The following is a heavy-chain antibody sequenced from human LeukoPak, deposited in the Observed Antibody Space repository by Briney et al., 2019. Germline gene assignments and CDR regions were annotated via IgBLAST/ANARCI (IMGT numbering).Heavy chain of an antibody. CDR2: IKQDGSEK. V-gene: IGHV3-7*01. CDR3: ARDRRQQWLVEGREYYFDY. D-gene: IGHD6-19*01. CDR1: GFIFSSYS. Sequence: QSGGSLRLSCAASGFIFSSYSMNWVRQAPGKGLEWVANIKQDGSEKYYVDSVKGRFTISRDNAKNSLYLQMNSLRAEDTAVYYCARDRRQQWLVEGREYYFDYWGQGTLVTVSS. J-gene: IGHJ4*02.